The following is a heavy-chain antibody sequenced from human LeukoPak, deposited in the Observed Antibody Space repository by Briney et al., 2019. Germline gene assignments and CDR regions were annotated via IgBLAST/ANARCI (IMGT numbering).Heavy chain of an antibody. CDR1: GGSISSGGYY. D-gene: IGHD6-19*01. CDR3: ARVEKYSSGWYLIDAFDI. J-gene: IGHJ3*02. Sequence: PSETLSLTCTVSGGSISSGGYYWSWIRQHPGKGLEWIGYIYYSGSTYYNPSLKSRVTISVDTSKTQFSLKLSSVTAADTAVYYCARVEKYSSGWYLIDAFDIWGQGTMVTVSS. V-gene: IGHV4-31*03. CDR2: IYYSGST.